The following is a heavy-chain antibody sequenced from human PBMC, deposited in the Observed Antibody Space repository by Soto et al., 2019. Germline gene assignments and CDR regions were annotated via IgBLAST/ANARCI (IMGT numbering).Heavy chain of an antibody. V-gene: IGHV4-61*01. CDR2: IYYSGST. CDR3: ARGSRHLPVDY. Sequence: SETLSLTCTVSGGSVSSGSYYWSWIRQPPGKGLEWIGYIYYSGSTNYNPSLKSRVTISADTSKNQFSLKLSSVTAADTAVYYCARGSRHLPVDYWGQGTLVTVSS. J-gene: IGHJ4*02. CDR1: GGSVSSGSYY.